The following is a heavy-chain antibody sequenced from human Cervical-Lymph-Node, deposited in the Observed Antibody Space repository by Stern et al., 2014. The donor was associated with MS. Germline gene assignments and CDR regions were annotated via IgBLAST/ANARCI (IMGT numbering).Heavy chain of an antibody. J-gene: IGHJ4*02. CDR2: MFYSGSP. Sequence: QVQLQESGPRLVRPSETLSVTCIVSGASVDTNRYYWGWIRQPPGKGLEWIGNMFYSGSPSYNPALKSRVTISLDTSKNQSSRTLTSVTAADTGVYFCAGLLSSASTFDYWGQGSLVIVSS. V-gene: IGHV4-39*01. CDR1: GASVDTNRYY. CDR3: AGLLSSASTFDY. D-gene: IGHD6-6*01.